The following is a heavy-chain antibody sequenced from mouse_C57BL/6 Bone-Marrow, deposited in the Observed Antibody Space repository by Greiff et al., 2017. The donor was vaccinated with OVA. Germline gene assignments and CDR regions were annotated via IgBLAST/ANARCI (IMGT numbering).Heavy chain of an antibody. J-gene: IGHJ2*01. CDR3: ARPELRRDYFDD. Sequence: EVHLVESGGGLVKPGGSLKLSCAASGFTFSDYGMHWVRQAPEKGLEWVAYISSGSSTIYYADTVKGRFTISRDNDKNTLFLQMTSQRSEDTAMYYCARPELRRDYFDDWGQGTTRTVSS. V-gene: IGHV5-17*01. CDR2: ISSGSSTI. D-gene: IGHD4-1*01. CDR1: GFTFSDYG.